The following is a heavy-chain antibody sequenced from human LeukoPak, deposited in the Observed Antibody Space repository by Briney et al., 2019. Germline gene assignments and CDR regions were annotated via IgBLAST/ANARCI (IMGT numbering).Heavy chain of an antibody. CDR3: AKDRAWLQFDY. Sequence: GGSLRLSCAASGFTFSNYWMSWVRQAPGKGLEWVADIKKDGSDKYHVDSVEGRFTISRDNAKNSLYLQMNSLRAEDTAVYYCAKDRAWLQFDYWGQGTLVTVSS. CDR2: IKKDGSDK. J-gene: IGHJ4*02. V-gene: IGHV3-7*04. CDR1: GFTFSNYW. D-gene: IGHD5-24*01.